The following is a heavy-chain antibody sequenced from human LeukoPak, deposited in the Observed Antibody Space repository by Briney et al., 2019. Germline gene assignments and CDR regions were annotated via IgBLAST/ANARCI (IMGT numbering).Heavy chain of an antibody. Sequence: QPGRSLRLSCAASGFTFSSYAMHWVRQAPGKGLEWVAVISYDGSNKYYADSVKGRFTISRDNAKNSLYLQMNSLRAEDTALYYCAKTPNYCSGGSCYSWIFFDYWGQGTLVTVSS. CDR2: ISYDGSNK. CDR1: GFTFSSYA. CDR3: AKTPNYCSGGSCYSWIFFDY. J-gene: IGHJ4*02. D-gene: IGHD2-15*01. V-gene: IGHV3-30*04.